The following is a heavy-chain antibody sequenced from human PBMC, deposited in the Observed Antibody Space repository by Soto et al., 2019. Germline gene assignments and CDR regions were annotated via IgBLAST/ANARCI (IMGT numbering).Heavy chain of an antibody. Sequence: QLVQSGPEVKRPGASITVSCKTSGDTFANFGLSWVRQAPGQGLEWMGWIATYNNNKNYAQKFQGRLTLTTETSTSTAYMELESLGYDDTAVYYCARVVRGVVNWFDPWGQGTLVTVSS. CDR3: ARVVRGVVNWFDP. V-gene: IGHV1-18*01. CDR1: GDTFANFG. CDR2: IATYNNNK. J-gene: IGHJ5*02. D-gene: IGHD3-10*01.